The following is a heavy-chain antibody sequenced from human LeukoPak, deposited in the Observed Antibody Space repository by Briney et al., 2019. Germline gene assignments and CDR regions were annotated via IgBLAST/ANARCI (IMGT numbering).Heavy chain of an antibody. J-gene: IGHJ6*02. CDR3: ARRRTYYGSGSYGYAMDV. CDR1: GASINNNY. Sequence: SETLSLTCTVSGASINNNYWSWIRQPPGKGLEYIGYLYNRASTNYNPSLKGRDTISADTSKNQFSLKLRSVTAADTAVYYCARRRTYYGSGSYGYAMDVWGQGTTVTVSS. CDR2: LYNRAST. V-gene: IGHV4-59*08. D-gene: IGHD3-10*01.